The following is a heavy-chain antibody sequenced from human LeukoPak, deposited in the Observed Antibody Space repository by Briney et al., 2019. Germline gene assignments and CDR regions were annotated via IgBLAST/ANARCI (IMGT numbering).Heavy chain of an antibody. V-gene: IGHV1-8*01. J-gene: IGHJ6*02. CDR2: MNPNSGNT. CDR1: GYTFTSYD. Sequence: ASVKVSCKASGYTFTSYDINWVRQATGQGLEWMGWMNPNSGNTGYAQKFQGRVTMTRNTSISTAYMELSSLRSEDTAVYYCARVKYNWNERVYYGMDVWGQGTTVTVSS. D-gene: IGHD1-20*01. CDR3: ARVKYNWNERVYYGMDV.